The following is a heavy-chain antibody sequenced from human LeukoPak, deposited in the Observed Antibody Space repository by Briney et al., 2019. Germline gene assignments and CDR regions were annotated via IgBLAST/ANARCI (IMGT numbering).Heavy chain of an antibody. J-gene: IGHJ3*02. CDR2: ISGSGGST. D-gene: IGHD6-13*01. V-gene: IGHV3-23*01. CDR3: AKDEAAADYAFDI. CDR1: GFTFSTYA. Sequence: GGSLRLSCAASGFTFSTYAMSWVRQAPGKGLEWVSGISGSGGSTDYADSVKGRFTISRDNSKNTLYPQMNSLRAEDTAVYYCAKDEAAADYAFDIWGQGTMVTVSS.